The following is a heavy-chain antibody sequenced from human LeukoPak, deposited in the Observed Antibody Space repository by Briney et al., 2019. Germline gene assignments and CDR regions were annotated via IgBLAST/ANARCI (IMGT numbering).Heavy chain of an antibody. V-gene: IGHV1-18*01. Sequence: GASVKVSCKASGYTFTSYGISWVRQAPGQGLEWMGWISAYNGNTNYAQKLQGRVTMTTDTSTSTAYMELRSLRSDDTAVYYCARSPPDYYDSTGTDYWGQRTLVTVSS. D-gene: IGHD3-22*01. CDR2: ISAYNGNT. J-gene: IGHJ4*02. CDR1: GYTFTSYG. CDR3: ARSPPDYYDSTGTDY.